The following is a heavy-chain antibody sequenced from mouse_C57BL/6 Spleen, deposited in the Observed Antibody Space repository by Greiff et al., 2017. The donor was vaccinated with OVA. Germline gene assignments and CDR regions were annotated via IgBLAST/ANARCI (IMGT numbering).Heavy chain of an antibody. V-gene: IGHV3-6*01. D-gene: IGHD3-3*01. Sequence: EVQLQQSGPGLVKPSQSLSLTCSVTGYSITSGYYWNWIRQFPGNKLEWMGYISYDGSNNYNPSLKNRISITRDTSKNQFFLKLNSVTTEDTATYYCAREGDVFDYWGQGTTLTVSS. CDR2: ISYDGSN. CDR1: GYSITSGYY. CDR3: AREGDVFDY. J-gene: IGHJ2*01.